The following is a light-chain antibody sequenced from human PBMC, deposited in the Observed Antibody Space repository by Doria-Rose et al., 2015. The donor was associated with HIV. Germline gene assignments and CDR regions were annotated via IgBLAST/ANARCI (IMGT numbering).Light chain of an antibody. CDR1: QTVSTY. V-gene: IGKV1-39*01. CDR2: AAS. Sequence: DIRVTQSPSSLSASIGDRVTITCRASQTVSTYLNWFQREPGKAPKLLIHAASRLQSGVPSRFSGSGSGTDFTLTISGLQPGDFATYYCQQTYSSPPWTFGQGTKVEMK. CDR3: QQTYSSPPWT. J-gene: IGKJ1*01.